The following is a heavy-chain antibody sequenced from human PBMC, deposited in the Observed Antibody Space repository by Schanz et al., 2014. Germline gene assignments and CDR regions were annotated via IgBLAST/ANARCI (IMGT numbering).Heavy chain of an antibody. V-gene: IGHV3-23*01. CDR2: ISSGGGST. J-gene: IGHJ6*03. Sequence: EVQLLESGGGLVEPGGSLRLSCAASGFSFSSYAMGWVRQARGKGLEWVSSISSGGGSTYYADSVKGRFTISRDNSKNTLYLQMKSLRAEDTAVYYCAKGPYYYYYMDVWGNGTTVTVSS. CDR3: AKGPYYYYYMDV. CDR1: GFSFSSYA.